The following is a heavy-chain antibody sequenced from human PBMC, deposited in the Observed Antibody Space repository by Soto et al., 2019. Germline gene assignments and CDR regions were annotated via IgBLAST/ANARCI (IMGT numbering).Heavy chain of an antibody. V-gene: IGHV4-59*01. D-gene: IGHD6-13*01. CDR2: IYYSGST. J-gene: IGHJ6*02. CDR3: ARGPFIAAAGYYYGMDV. CDR1: GGSISSYY. Sequence: SETLSLTCTVSGGSISSYYWSWIRQPPGKGLEWIGYIYYSGSTNYNPSLKSRVTISVDTSKNQFSLKLSSVTAADTAVYYCARGPFIAAAGYYYGMDVWGQGTTVTVSS.